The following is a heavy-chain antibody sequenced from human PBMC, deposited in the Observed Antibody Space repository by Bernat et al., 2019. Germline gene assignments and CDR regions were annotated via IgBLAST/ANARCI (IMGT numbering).Heavy chain of an antibody. CDR2: ISYDGSNK. Sequence: QVQLVESGGGVVQPGRSLRLSCAASGFTFSSYGMHWVRQAPGKGLEWVAVISYDGSNKYYADSVKGRFTISRDNSKNTLYLQMNSLRAEDTAVYYCAKDQLEGNWNDCFPDAFDIWGQGTMVTVSS. CDR1: GFTFSSYG. CDR3: AKDQLEGNWNDCFPDAFDI. V-gene: IGHV3-30*18. J-gene: IGHJ3*02. D-gene: IGHD1-1*01.